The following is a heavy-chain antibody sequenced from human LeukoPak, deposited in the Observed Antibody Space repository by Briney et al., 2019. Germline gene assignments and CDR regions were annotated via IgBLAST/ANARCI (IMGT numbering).Heavy chain of an antibody. D-gene: IGHD3-16*01. J-gene: IGHJ4*02. CDR3: AKVPYLTRYYFDY. CDR1: GFSFTSYA. CDR2: ISGSGGST. Sequence: GGSLRLSCAASGFSFTSYAMSWVRQAPGKGLEWVSAISGSGGSTYYADSVKGRFTISRDNSKNTLYLQMNSLRAEDTAVYYCAKVPYLTRYYFDYWGQGTLVTVSS. V-gene: IGHV3-23*01.